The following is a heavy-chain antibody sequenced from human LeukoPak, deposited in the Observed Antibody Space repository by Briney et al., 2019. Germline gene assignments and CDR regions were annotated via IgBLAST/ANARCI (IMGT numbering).Heavy chain of an antibody. CDR3: ARTRGYLDN. CDR1: EDSVSSKSAA. V-gene: IGHV6-1*01. J-gene: IGHJ4*02. Sequence: PSQTLSLTCAISEDSVSSKSAAWNWIRQSPSRGLEWLGRTYYRSKWYSEYAPSVKSRITINPDTSKNQFSLDLKSVIPEDTAVYYCARTRGYLDNWGQGNLVTVSS. CDR2: TYYRSKWYS.